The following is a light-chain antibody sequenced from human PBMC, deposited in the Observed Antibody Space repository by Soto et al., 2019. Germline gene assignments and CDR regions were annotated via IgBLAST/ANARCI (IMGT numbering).Light chain of an antibody. V-gene: IGKV1-9*01. CDR1: QVIGIY. CDR2: AAS. CDR3: QQLVSYPQ. J-gene: IGKJ4*02. Sequence: DIQLTQSPSLLSASVGDRVTITCRASQVIGIYLAWYQQKPGKAPRLLISAASTLQSGVPSRFSGSGSGTEFTLTISSLQHEDFATYYCQQLVSYPQFGGGTKVEI.